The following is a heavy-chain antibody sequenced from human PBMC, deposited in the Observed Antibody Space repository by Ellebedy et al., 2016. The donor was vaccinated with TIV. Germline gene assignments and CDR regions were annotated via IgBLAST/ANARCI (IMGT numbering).Heavy chain of an antibody. CDR2: ISGSGGST. D-gene: IGHD2-2*02. J-gene: IGHJ3*02. Sequence: GESLKISCAASGFTFSSYAMSWVRQAPGKGLEWVSAISGSGGSTYYADSVKGRFTISRDNSKNTLYLQMNSLRAEDTAVYYCAKDGYCSSTSCYTVHDAFDIWGQGTMVTVSS. CDR3: AKDGYCSSTSCYTVHDAFDI. V-gene: IGHV3-23*01. CDR1: GFTFSSYA.